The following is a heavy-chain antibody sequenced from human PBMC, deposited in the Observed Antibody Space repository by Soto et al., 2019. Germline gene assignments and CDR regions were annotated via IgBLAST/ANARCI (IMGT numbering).Heavy chain of an antibody. CDR2: ISGSGGST. CDR1: GFTFSSYT. D-gene: IGHD5-12*01. CDR3: AKSDSGYDGSPWYNWFDP. Sequence: LRLSCAASGFTFSSYTMSWVRQAPGKGLEWVSAISGSGGSTYYADSVKGRFTISRDNSKNTLYLQMNSLRAEDTAVYYCAKSDSGYDGSPWYNWFDPWGQGTLVTVSS. V-gene: IGHV3-23*01. J-gene: IGHJ5*02.